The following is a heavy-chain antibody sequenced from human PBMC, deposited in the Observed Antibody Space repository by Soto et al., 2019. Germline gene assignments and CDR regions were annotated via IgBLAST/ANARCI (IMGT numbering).Heavy chain of an antibody. Sequence: EVQLVESGGGLVQPGGSLRLSCAASGFTFSDHYMDWVRQAPGKGLEWVGRSTNKADSYTTEYAASVKGSFTISRDGSKSSLFLQMNSLKTEDTAVYDGTVWVSGNDCGAAWGHGILVTVSS. D-gene: IGHD3-10*01. J-gene: IGHJ4*01. V-gene: IGHV3-72*01. CDR1: GFTFSDHY. CDR2: STNKADSYTT. CDR3: TVWVSGNDCGAA.